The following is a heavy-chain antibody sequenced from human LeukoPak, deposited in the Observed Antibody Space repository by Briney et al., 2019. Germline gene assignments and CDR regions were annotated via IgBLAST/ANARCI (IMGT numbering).Heavy chain of an antibody. CDR3: AKTSPHGPWLLYRYYGVDV. CDR2: IWYDGSNK. V-gene: IGHV3-30*02. CDR1: GFTFSSYG. D-gene: IGHD3-3*01. Sequence: GGSLRLSCAASGFTFSSYGMHWVRQAPGKGLEWVAVIWYDGSNKYYADSVKGRFTISRDNSKNTLYLQMNSLRAEDTAVYYCAKTSPHGPWLLYRYYGVDVWGQGTTVTVSS. J-gene: IGHJ6*02.